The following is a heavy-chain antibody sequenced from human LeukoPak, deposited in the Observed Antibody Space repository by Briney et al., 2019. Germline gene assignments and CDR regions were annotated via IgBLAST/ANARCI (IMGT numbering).Heavy chain of an antibody. CDR3: ARDFCSSTSCHFDY. J-gene: IGHJ4*02. CDR2: ISYSGRA. CDR1: GGSVSSDNYY. Sequence: SETLSLTCTASGGSVSSDNYYWTWIRQPPGKGLECFGYISYSGRATYNPSLKSRVTMSMDTSKNQFSLNLSSVTAADTAVYYCARDFCSSTSCHFDYWGQGTLVTVSS. D-gene: IGHD2-2*01. V-gene: IGHV4-61*01.